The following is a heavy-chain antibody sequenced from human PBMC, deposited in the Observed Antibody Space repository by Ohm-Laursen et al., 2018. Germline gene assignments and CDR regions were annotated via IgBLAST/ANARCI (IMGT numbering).Heavy chain of an antibody. J-gene: IGHJ6*02. CDR2: FSWNSGSI. Sequence: SLRLSCAASGFTFDDYAMHWVRQAPGKGLEWVSGFSWNSGSIGYADSVKGRFTISRDNAKNSLYLQMNSLRAEDTALYYCAKSSSSWYGRGYYYGMDVWGQGTTVTVSS. D-gene: IGHD6-13*01. CDR3: AKSSSSWYGRGYYYGMDV. CDR1: GFTFDDYA. V-gene: IGHV3-9*01.